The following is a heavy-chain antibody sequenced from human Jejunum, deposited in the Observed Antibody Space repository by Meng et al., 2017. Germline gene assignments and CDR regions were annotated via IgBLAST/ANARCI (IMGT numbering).Heavy chain of an antibody. D-gene: IGHD1-1*01. J-gene: IGHJ4*02. V-gene: IGHV2-5*02. CDR2: IYWDDDK. CDR1: GFPLSTRGVG. Sequence: SGPTLVKPTQTLTLTCTFSGFPLSTRGVGVGWIRQPPGKALEWLAVIYWDDDKRYSPSLKTRVTITKDTSKNQVVLTMTNMDPVDTATYYCARKGALEPLDYWGQGTLVTVSS. CDR3: ARKGALEPLDY.